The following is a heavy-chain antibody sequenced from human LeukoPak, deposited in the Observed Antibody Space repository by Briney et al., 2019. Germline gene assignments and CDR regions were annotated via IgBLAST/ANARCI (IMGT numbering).Heavy chain of an antibody. J-gene: IGHJ6*03. D-gene: IGHD6-13*01. CDR1: GYTFTSYY. CDR3: ATSMEAGTGYYYYYMDV. CDR2: INPSGGST. V-gene: IGHV1-46*01. Sequence: ASVKVSCKASGYTFTSYYMHWVRQAPGQGLEWMGIINPSGGSTSYAQKFQGRVTMTRDMSTSTVYMELSSLRSEDTAVYYCATSMEAGTGYYYYYMDVWGKGTTVTVSS.